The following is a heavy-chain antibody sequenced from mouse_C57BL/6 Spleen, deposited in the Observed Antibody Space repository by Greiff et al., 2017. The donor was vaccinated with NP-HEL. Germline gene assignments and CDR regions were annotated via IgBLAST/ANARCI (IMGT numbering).Heavy chain of an antibody. Sequence: VQRVESGPGLVQPSQSLSITCTVSGFSLTSYGVHWVRQSPGKGLEWLGVIWSGGSTDYNAAFISRLSISKDNSKSQVFFKMNSLQADDTAIYYCARSRDYDENYFDYWGQGTTLTVSS. D-gene: IGHD2-4*01. CDR2: IWSGGST. V-gene: IGHV2-2*01. CDR3: ARSRDYDENYFDY. J-gene: IGHJ2*01. CDR1: GFSLTSYG.